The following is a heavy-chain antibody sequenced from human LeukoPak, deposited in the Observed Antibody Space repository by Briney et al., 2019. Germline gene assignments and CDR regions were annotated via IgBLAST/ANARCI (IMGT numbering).Heavy chain of an antibody. J-gene: IGHJ4*02. V-gene: IGHV3-30-3*01. CDR1: GFTFSSYA. CDR2: TASEGNIK. D-gene: IGHD1-1*01. CDR3: ARDPVPATARPFDY. Sequence: GGSLRLSCSASGFTFSSYAMHWVRQAPGKGLEWVAVTASEGNIKYYADSVKGRFNISRDNSKNTLYLQMNSLRGEDTGVYYCARDPVPATARPFDYWGQGTLVTVSS.